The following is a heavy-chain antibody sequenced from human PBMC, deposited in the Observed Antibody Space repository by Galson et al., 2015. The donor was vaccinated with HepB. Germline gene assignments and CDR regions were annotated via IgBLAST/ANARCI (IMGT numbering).Heavy chain of an antibody. CDR2: IKSKTDGGTT. J-gene: IGHJ4*02. V-gene: IGHV3-15*01. Sequence: SLRLSCAASGFTFSNAWMSWVRQAPGKGLEWVGRIKSKTDGGTTDYAAPVKGRFTISRDDSKNTLYLQMNSLKTEDTAVYYCTTNHYSHGDTAMVGYWGQGTLVTVSS. CDR1: GFTFSNAW. CDR3: TTNHYSHGDTAMVGY. D-gene: IGHD5-18*01.